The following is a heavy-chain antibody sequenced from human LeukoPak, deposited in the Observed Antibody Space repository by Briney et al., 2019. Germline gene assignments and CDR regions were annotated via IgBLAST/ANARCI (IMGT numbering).Heavy chain of an antibody. CDR3: ASCRGRYYYYYMDV. V-gene: IGHV1-69*05. CDR1: GGTFSSYA. CDR2: IIPIFGTA. Sequence: ASVKVSCKASGGTFSSYAISWVRQAPGQGLEWMGGIIPIFGTANYAQKFQGRVTITTDESTSTAYMELSSLRSEDTAVYYCASCRGRYYYYYMDVWGKGTTDTVSS. D-gene: IGHD2-15*01. J-gene: IGHJ6*03.